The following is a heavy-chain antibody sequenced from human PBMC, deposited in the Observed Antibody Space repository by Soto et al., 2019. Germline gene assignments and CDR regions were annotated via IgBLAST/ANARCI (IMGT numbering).Heavy chain of an antibody. CDR2: IYYSGST. J-gene: IGHJ6*03. CDR3: ARTYYDFWSGLGIYMDV. V-gene: IGHV4-59*08. D-gene: IGHD3-3*01. CDR1: GGSINSYY. Sequence: SETLSLTCTVSGGSINSYYWSWIRQPPGKGLEWIGYIYYSGSTNYNPSLKSRVTISVDTSKNQFSLKLSSVTAADTAVYYCARTYYDFWSGLGIYMDVWGKGTRVTVS.